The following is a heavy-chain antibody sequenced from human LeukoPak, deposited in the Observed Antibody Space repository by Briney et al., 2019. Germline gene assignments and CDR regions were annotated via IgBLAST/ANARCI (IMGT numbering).Heavy chain of an antibody. CDR1: GYTFTSYG. V-gene: IGHV1-18*01. CDR3: ARTTVLRFLEWLLPDAFDI. Sequence: ASVKVSCKASGYTFTSYGISWVRQAPGQGHEWMGWINAYNGNTNYAQKLQGRVTMTTDTSTSTAYMELRSLRSDDTAVYYCARTTVLRFLEWLLPDAFDIWGQGTMVTVSS. CDR2: INAYNGNT. D-gene: IGHD3-3*01. J-gene: IGHJ3*02.